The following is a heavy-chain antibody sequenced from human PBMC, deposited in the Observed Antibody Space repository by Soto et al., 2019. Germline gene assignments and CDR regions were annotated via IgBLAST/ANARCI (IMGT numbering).Heavy chain of an antibody. Sequence: PSDTLSLTCTVSGGSITNYYWSWIRLPAGKGLEWIGRIYTTGSTTYNPSLKNRASISIDSSKNLFSLELTSVTAADTALYFCARYEYGNSLYGVDVWGQGTRVTVSS. V-gene: IGHV4-4*07. J-gene: IGHJ6*02. CDR1: GGSITNYY. CDR2: IYTTGST. CDR3: ARYEYGNSLYGVDV. D-gene: IGHD1-7*01.